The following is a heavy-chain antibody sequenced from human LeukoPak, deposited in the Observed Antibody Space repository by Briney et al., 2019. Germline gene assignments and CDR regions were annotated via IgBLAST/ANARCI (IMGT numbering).Heavy chain of an antibody. J-gene: IGHJ4*02. Sequence: ASVKVSCKASGYTFTSYYMHWVRQAPGQGLEWMGIINPSGGSTSYAQKFQGRVTMTTDTSTSTAYMELRSLRSDDTAVYYCAREGDDYGDTYIDYWGQGTLVTVSS. CDR1: GYTFTSYY. V-gene: IGHV1-46*01. CDR2: INPSGGST. D-gene: IGHD4-17*01. CDR3: AREGDDYGDTYIDY.